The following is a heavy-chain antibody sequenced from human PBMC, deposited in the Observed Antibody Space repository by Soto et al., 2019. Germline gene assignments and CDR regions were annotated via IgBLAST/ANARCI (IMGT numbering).Heavy chain of an antibody. CDR3: ARITTAAAGTRGCSDAYYGMDV. V-gene: IGHV1-69*13. J-gene: IGHJ6*01. D-gene: IGHD6-13*01. Sequence: SVKVSCTASGGTCSSYAISWVRQAPGQRLEWMGGIIPIFGTANYAQKFQGRVTITADESTSTAYMELSSLRSEDTAVEYGARITTAAAGTRGCSDAYYGMDVWG. CDR2: IIPIFGTA. CDR1: GGTCSSYA.